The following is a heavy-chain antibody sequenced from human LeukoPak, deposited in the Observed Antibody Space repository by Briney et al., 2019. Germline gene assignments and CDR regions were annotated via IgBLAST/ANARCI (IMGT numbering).Heavy chain of an antibody. D-gene: IGHD2-15*01. V-gene: IGHV1-46*01. CDR2: INPSGGST. J-gene: IGHJ4*02. Sequence: ASVKVSCKASGYTFTSYYMHWVRQAPGQGLEWMGIINPSGGSTSYAQKFQGRVTMTRDMSTSTVYMELSSLRSEDTAVYYCARGWGLYCSGGSCYFDYWGRGTLVTVSS. CDR1: GYTFTSYY. CDR3: ARGWGLYCSGGSCYFDY.